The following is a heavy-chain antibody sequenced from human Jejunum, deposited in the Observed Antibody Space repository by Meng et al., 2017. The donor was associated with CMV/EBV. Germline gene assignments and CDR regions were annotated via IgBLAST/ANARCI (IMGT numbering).Heavy chain of an antibody. CDR2: IYWNNEE. D-gene: IGHD3-22*01. Sequence: GVGVGWLRQPPGKALEWLGFIYWNNEERYSPSLKSRLNITKDTSKNQVVLTMTNMDPVDTATYYCAHRKDYYDSSGYYYDWFDPWGQGSLVTVSS. J-gene: IGHJ5*02. V-gene: IGHV2-5*01. CDR1: GVG. CDR3: AHRKDYYDSSGYYYDWFDP.